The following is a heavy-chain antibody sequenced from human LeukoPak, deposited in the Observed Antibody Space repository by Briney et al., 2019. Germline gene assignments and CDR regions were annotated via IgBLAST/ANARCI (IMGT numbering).Heavy chain of an antibody. D-gene: IGHD3-16*01. J-gene: IGHJ4*02. Sequence: GGSLRLSCAASGFTFSSYWMSWVRQAPGKGLEWVANIKHDGTEKYYVDSVKGRLTISRDNAKNSLYLQMNSLRAEDTAVYYCARDHFRYVVDYWGQGTLVTVSS. CDR3: ARDHFRYVVDY. CDR2: IKHDGTEK. CDR1: GFTFSSYW. V-gene: IGHV3-7*01.